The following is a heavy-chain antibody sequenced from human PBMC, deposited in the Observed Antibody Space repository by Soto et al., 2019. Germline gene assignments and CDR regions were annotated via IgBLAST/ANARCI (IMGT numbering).Heavy chain of an antibody. CDR3: ARDDYGDFDY. CDR1: GYTFTSYA. J-gene: IGHJ4*02. V-gene: IGHV1-3*01. D-gene: IGHD4-17*01. Sequence: ASVKVSCKASGYTFTSYAMHWVRQAPGQRLEWMGWINAGNGNTKHSQKFQGRVTITRDTSASTAYMELSSLRSEDTAVYYCARDDYGDFDYWGQGTLVTVS. CDR2: INAGNGNT.